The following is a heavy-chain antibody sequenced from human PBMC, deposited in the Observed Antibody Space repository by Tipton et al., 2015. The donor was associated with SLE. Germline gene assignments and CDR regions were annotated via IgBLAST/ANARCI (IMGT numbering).Heavy chain of an antibody. V-gene: IGHV4-59*12. CDR3: ARYLFGYYYYGMDV. CDR1: GGSITGYY. D-gene: IGHD3-10*01. CDR2: IYYSGST. J-gene: IGHJ6*02. Sequence: TLSLTCTVSGGSITGYYWSWIRQPPGKGLEWIGYIYYSGSTNYNPSLKSRVTISLDTSENQFSLKLSSVTAADTAVYYCARYLFGYYYYGMDVWGQGTTVTVSS.